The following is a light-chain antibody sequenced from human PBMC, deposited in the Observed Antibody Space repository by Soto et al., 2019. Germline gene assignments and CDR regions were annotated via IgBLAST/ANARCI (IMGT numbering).Light chain of an antibody. CDR2: GTS. J-gene: IGKJ5*01. CDR1: QSVGSY. V-gene: IGKV3-20*01. CDR3: QPYSGSIP. Sequence: EIVLTQSPGTLSLCPGERATLSCRASQSVGSYLAWYQQKPGQAPRLLIYGTSNRATGIPDRFSGSGSGTDFTLTISRLDPEDFAVYSCQPYSGSIPFGQGTRLEIE.